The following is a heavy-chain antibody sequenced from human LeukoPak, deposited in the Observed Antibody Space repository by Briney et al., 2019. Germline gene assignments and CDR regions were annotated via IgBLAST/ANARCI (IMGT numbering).Heavy chain of an antibody. Sequence: SETLSLTCTVSGGSISSYYWSWIRQPPGKGLEWIGYIYYSGSTNYNPSLKSRVTISVDTSKNQFSLKLSSVTAAGTAVYYCARRSTFENFFDYWGQGTLVTVSS. CDR1: GGSISSYY. CDR3: ARRSTFENFFDY. D-gene: IGHD3-10*01. J-gene: IGHJ4*02. V-gene: IGHV4-59*01. CDR2: IYYSGST.